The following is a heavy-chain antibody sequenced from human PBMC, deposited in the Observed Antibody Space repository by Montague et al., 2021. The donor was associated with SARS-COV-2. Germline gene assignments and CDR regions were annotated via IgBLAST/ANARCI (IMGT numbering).Heavy chain of an antibody. CDR1: GFTFSAYW. J-gene: IGHJ5*02. CDR2: IRADGTTT. Sequence: SLRISCAASGFTFSAYWMHWVRQAPGQGLEWVARIRADGTTTNYADSVKGRFTISRDNAQDTVYLHMTTLTAEDTAVYYCVRAFSNSFKWFDPWGQGTLVTVSS. V-gene: IGHV3-74*01. CDR3: VRAFSNSFKWFDP. D-gene: IGHD6-13*01.